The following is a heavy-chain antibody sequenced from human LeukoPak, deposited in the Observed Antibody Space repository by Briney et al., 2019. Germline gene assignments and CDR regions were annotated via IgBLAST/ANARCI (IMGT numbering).Heavy chain of an antibody. CDR3: ARDSGWYSYYYYMDV. D-gene: IGHD6-19*01. CDR1: GGSISSYY. CDR2: IYTSGST. Sequence: SETMSLTCTVSGGSISSYYWSWIRQPAGKGLEWIGRIYTSGSTNYNPSLKSRVTMSVDTSKNQFSLKLSSVTAADTAVYYCARDSGWYSYYYYMDVWGKGTTVTVSS. J-gene: IGHJ6*03. V-gene: IGHV4-4*07.